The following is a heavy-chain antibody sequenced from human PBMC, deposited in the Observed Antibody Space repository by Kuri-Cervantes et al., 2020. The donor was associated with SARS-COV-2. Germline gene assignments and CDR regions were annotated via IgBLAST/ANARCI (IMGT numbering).Heavy chain of an antibody. D-gene: IGHD5-24*01. Sequence: GESLKISCAASRFTFNNYDLIWVRQAPGKGLEWVSSISTSGGDTNYADSLKGRFTISRDNSKNTLYLRMNSLRVEDTAVYYCASVSTMGVSLDWGQGTLVTVSS. V-gene: IGHV3-23*01. CDR1: RFTFNNYD. CDR3: ASVSTMGVSLD. J-gene: IGHJ4*02. CDR2: ISTSGGDT.